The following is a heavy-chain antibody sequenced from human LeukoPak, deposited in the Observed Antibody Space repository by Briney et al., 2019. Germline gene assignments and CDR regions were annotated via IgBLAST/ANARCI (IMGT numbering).Heavy chain of an antibody. J-gene: IGHJ4*02. D-gene: IGHD2-15*01. Sequence: SETLSLTCTVPGYSISSGYYWGWIRPPPGKGLEWIGSIYHSGSTYYNPSLKSRVTISVDTSKNQFSLKLSSVTAADTAVYYCARESRVVGVDYWGQGTLVTVSS. CDR2: IYHSGST. V-gene: IGHV4-38-2*02. CDR3: ARESRVVGVDY. CDR1: GYSISSGYY.